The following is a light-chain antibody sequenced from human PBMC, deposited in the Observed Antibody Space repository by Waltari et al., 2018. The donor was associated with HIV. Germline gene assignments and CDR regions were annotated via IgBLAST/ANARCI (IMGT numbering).Light chain of an antibody. Sequence: QSALPQPPSVFASAGQSVPISSTGTNSDVGSYNRVSWYQQTPGTAPKLMIYEVTNRPSGVPDRFSGSKSGNTASLTISGLQAEDEADYYCSSYTSSATYVFGTGTKVTVI. J-gene: IGLJ1*01. CDR3: SSYTSSATYV. CDR2: EVT. V-gene: IGLV2-18*02. CDR1: NSDVGSYNR.